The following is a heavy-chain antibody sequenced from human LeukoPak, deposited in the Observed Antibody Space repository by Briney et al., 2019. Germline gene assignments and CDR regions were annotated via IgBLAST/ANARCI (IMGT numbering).Heavy chain of an antibody. V-gene: IGHV3-21*01. Sequence: GGSLRLSCAASGFTFSSYSMNWVRQTPGKGLEWVSSISSSSSYIYYADSVKGRFTISRDNAKNSLYLQMNSLRAEDTAVYYCARGYSSSSDFDYWGQGTLVTVSS. CDR3: ARGYSSSSDFDY. CDR2: ISSSSSYI. J-gene: IGHJ4*02. D-gene: IGHD6-6*01. CDR1: GFTFSSYS.